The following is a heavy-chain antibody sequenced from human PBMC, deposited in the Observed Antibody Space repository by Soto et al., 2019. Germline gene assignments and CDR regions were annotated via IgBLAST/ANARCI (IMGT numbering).Heavy chain of an antibody. Sequence: GESLKISCKGSGHKFTNYWIGWVRQMPGKGLEWMGIIYPGDSDIRYNPSFQGQVTISADKSISTAYLQWSSLKASDTAMYYCATRYSSPSYDYWGQGTLVTVSS. CDR2: IYPGDSDI. J-gene: IGHJ4*02. D-gene: IGHD6-6*01. CDR1: GHKFTNYW. CDR3: ATRYSSPSYDY. V-gene: IGHV5-51*01.